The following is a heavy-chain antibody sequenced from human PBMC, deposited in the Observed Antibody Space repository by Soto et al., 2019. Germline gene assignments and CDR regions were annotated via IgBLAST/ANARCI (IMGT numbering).Heavy chain of an antibody. CDR1: GGSISSGGYY. Sequence: PSETLSLTCTVSGGSISSGGYYWSWIRQHPGKGLEWIGYIYYSGSTYYNPSLKSRVTISVDTSKNQFSLKLSSVTAADTAVYYCARATLVVAATPYWFDPWGQGTQVTVSS. CDR2: IYYSGST. CDR3: ARATLVVAATPYWFDP. J-gene: IGHJ5*02. D-gene: IGHD2-15*01. V-gene: IGHV4-31*03.